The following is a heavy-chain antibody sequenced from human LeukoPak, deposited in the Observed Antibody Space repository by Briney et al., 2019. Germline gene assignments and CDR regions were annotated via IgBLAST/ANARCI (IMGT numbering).Heavy chain of an antibody. CDR3: ARHVHRQQYIDY. D-gene: IGHD6-13*01. Sequence: PSETLSLTCTVSGGSISSSSYYWGWIRQPPGKGLEWIGSIYYSGSTYYNPSLKSRVTISVDTSKNQFSLKLSSVTAADTAVYYCARHVHRQQYIDYWGQGTLVTASS. J-gene: IGHJ4*02. V-gene: IGHV4-39*01. CDR1: GGSISSSSYY. CDR2: IYYSGST.